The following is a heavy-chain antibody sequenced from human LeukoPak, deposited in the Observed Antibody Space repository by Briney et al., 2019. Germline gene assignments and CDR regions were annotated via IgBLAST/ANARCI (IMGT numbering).Heavy chain of an antibody. D-gene: IGHD3-10*01. CDR3: ARHHYFDSGSYARMYIRFDP. Sequence: ASVKVSCKASGYTFTGYYMHWVRQAPGQGLEWMGWINPNSGGTNYAQKFQGRVTMTRDTSISTAYMELSRLRSDDTAVYYCARHHYFDSGSYARMYIRFDPWGQGTLVTVSS. V-gene: IGHV1-2*02. J-gene: IGHJ5*02. CDR2: INPNSGGT. CDR1: GYTFTGYY.